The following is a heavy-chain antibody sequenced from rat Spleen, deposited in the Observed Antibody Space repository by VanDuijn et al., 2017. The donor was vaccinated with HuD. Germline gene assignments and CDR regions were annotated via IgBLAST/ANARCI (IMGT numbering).Heavy chain of an antibody. Sequence: EVQLVESGGGLVQPGRSLKLSCAASGFTYSNYVMAWVRQTPTKGLEWVASISTGGGNTYYRDSVKGRFTISRDNAKNTQYVQMDSLRSEDTATYYCTTEGTAPYYFDYWGQGVMVTVSS. CDR1: GFTYSNYV. V-gene: IGHV5S14*01. J-gene: IGHJ2*01. CDR3: TTEGTAPYYFDY. CDR2: ISTGGGNT. D-gene: IGHD1-11*01.